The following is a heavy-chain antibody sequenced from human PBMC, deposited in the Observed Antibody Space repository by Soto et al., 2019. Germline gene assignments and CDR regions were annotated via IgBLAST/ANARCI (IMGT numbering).Heavy chain of an antibody. CDR3: APIGV. J-gene: IGHJ6*02. CDR1: GFTFSSYA. V-gene: IGHV3-23*01. D-gene: IGHD3-16*02. Sequence: PGGSLRLSCAASGFTFSSYAMSWVRQAPGKGLEWVSAISGSDNSTYYADSVNGRFTISRDSSKNTLYLHLSSLRAADTAVYYCAPIGVWVQGTTVTVSS. CDR2: ISGSDNST.